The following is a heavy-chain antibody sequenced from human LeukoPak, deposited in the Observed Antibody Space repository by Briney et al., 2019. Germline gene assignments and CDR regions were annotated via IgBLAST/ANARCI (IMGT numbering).Heavy chain of an antibody. Sequence: SETLSLTCTVSGVSISSSSYFWGWIRQPPGKGPEWIGEINHSGSTNYNPSLKRRVFMSVDTAKNQFSLKLNSVSAADTAVYYCARGGYFDSSGYPNPLDYWGQGTLVTVSS. D-gene: IGHD3-22*01. CDR2: INHSGST. CDR3: ARGGYFDSSGYPNPLDY. CDR1: GVSISSSSYF. J-gene: IGHJ4*02. V-gene: IGHV4-39*07.